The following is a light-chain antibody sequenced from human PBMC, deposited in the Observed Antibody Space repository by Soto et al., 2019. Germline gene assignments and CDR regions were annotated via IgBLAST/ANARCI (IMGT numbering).Light chain of an antibody. CDR3: MQGTHWPRT. V-gene: IGKV2-30*01. CDR1: ESLVYSDGITY. J-gene: IGKJ1*01. Sequence: DVVMTQSPVSLPVTLGQPASISCRSSESLVYSDGITYLSWFQQRPGHSPRRLIYKVSDRDSGVPDRFRGSGSGTDFPLTISRVEAEDVGVYYLMQGTHWPRTFGQGTKGEIK. CDR2: KVS.